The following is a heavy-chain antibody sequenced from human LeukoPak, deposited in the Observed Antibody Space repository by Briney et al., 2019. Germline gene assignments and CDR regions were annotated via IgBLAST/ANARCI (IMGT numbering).Heavy chain of an antibody. CDR3: ARGQIPYDYVWGSYRSYYFDY. V-gene: IGHV3-7*01. CDR1: GFTFSSYW. J-gene: IGHJ4*02. CDR2: IKQDGSEK. Sequence: GGSLRLSCAASGFTFSSYWMSWVRQAPGKGLEWVANIKQDGSEKYYVDSMKGRFTISRDNAKNSLYLQMNSLRAEDTAVYYCARGQIPYDYVWGSYRSYYFDYWGQGTLVTVSS. D-gene: IGHD3-16*02.